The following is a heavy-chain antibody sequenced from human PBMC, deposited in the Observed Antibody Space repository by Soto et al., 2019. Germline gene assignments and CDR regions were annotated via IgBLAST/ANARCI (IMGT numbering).Heavy chain of an antibody. V-gene: IGHV3-9*01. CDR2: LSWNSALI. J-gene: IGHJ3*01. CDR1: GFKFDDYA. CDR3: AKDLGPFDV. Sequence: PGGSLRLSCVASGFKFDDYAMHWVRQPPGKGLEWVSGLSWNSALIAYAGSVKGRFTISRDNAKSSLYLQMSSLRDEDTAVYYCAKDLGPFDVWGQGTMVTVSS.